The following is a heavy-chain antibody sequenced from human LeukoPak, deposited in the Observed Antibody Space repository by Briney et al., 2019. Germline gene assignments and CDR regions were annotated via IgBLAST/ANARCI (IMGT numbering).Heavy chain of an antibody. CDR3: ARGRYDYVWGSYYNWFDP. CDR1: GYTFTSYD. D-gene: IGHD3-16*01. J-gene: IGHJ5*02. CDR2: MNPNSGNT. Sequence: GASVKVSCKASGYTFTSYDINWVRQATGQGLEWMGWMNPNSGNTGYARKFQGRVTMTRNTSISTAYMELSSLRSEDTAEYYCARGRYDYVWGSYYNWFDPWGQGTLVTVSS. V-gene: IGHV1-8*01.